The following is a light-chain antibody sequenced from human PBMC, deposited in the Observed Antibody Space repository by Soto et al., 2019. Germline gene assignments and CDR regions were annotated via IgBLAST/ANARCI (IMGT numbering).Light chain of an antibody. V-gene: IGLV2-11*01. J-gene: IGLJ3*02. CDR3: CSYAGNFIWV. Sequence: QSALTQPRSVSGSPGQSITLSCDGSTSDVGAYNPVSWYQQHPGEAPKLMIYDVIKRPSGVPYRFSGSKSGNTASLTISGLQADDEADYYCCSYAGNFIWVFGGGTQLTVL. CDR1: TSDVGAYNP. CDR2: DVI.